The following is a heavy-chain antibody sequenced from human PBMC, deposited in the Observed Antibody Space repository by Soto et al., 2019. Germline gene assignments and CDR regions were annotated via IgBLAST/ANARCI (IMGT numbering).Heavy chain of an antibody. D-gene: IGHD1-1*01. CDR1: GGSISSGSYY. V-gene: IGHV4-39*01. CDR2: RYHGGTT. CDR3: ARRGVSAPATTGFDP. Sequence: PSETLSLTCSVSGGSISSGSYYWGWIRQTPGRGLEWIASRYHGGTTYSTPSLKSRVTISVDTSKNQCCLRLTSVTAADMAVYDWARRGVSAPATTGFDPWGQGTLFAVYS. J-gene: IGHJ5*02.